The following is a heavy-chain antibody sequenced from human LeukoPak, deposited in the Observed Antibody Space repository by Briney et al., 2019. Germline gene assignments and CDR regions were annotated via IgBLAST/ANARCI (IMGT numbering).Heavy chain of an antibody. D-gene: IGHD3-3*01. CDR1: GFTFSSYA. J-gene: IGHJ6*02. Sequence: GGSLRLSCAASGFTFSSYAMHWVRQAPGKGLEWVAVISYDGSNKYYADSVKGRFTISRDNSKNTLYLQMNSLRAEDTAVYYCARDGGYYDFWSGYHYYYDMDVWGQGTTVTVSS. CDR3: ARDGGYYDFWSGYHYYYDMDV. CDR2: ISYDGSNK. V-gene: IGHV3-30*04.